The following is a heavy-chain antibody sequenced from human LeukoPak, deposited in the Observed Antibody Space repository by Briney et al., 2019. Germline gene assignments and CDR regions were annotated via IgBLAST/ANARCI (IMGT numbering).Heavy chain of an antibody. Sequence: SQTLSLTCAISGDSVSNNRATWNWIRPSPSRGLEWLGRTYYRSTWSTNYTLSMRGRITINPDTSKNHFSLQLNSVTPEDTAVYYCARDLSSGFRFDSWGQGTLVTVSS. V-gene: IGHV6-1*01. CDR1: GDSVSNNRAT. CDR2: TYYRSTWST. CDR3: ARDLSSGFRFDS. J-gene: IGHJ4*02. D-gene: IGHD3-22*01.